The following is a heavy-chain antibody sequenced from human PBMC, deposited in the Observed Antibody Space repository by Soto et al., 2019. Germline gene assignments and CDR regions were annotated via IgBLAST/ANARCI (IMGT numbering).Heavy chain of an antibody. J-gene: IGHJ4*02. D-gene: IGHD1-7*01. CDR3: AKDRVGGTFYTPLGF. V-gene: IGHV3-30*18. CDR2: ITYDGSNK. CDR1: GFNFDNYG. Sequence: GGSLRLSCQASGFNFDNYGMHWVRQAPGKGLEWVAVITYDGSNKYYADSVKGRFTISRDNSKNTLSLHLNTLKPEDTAVYHCAKDRVGGTFYTPLGFWGQGTLVTVS.